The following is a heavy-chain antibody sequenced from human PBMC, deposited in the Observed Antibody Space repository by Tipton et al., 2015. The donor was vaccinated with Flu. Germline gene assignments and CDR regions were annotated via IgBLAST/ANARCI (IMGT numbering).Heavy chain of an antibody. CDR2: IWYDGSNK. CDR3: AREDIVVPDYYGMDV. J-gene: IGHJ6*02. V-gene: IGHV3-33*01. CDR1: GFTFSSYG. Sequence: SLRLSCAASGFTFSSYGMHWVRQAPGKGLEWVAVIWYDGSNKYYADSVKGRFTISRDNSKNTLYLQMNSLRAEDTAVYYCAREDIVVPDYYGMDVWGQGTTVTVSS. D-gene: IGHD2-15*01.